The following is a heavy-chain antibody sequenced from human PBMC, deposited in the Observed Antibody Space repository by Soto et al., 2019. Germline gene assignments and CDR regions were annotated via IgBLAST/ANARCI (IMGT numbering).Heavy chain of an antibody. CDR3: ARTYYYGSGSYSYNWFDP. J-gene: IGHJ5*02. CDR1: SGSISSSNL. D-gene: IGHD3-10*01. Sequence: LETLSLTCAVSSGSISSSNLWSWVRQPPGKGLEWIGEIYHSGSTNYNPSLKSRVTISVDKSENQFSLKLSSVTAADTAVYYCARTYYYGSGSYSYNWFDPWGQGTLVTVSS. V-gene: IGHV4-4*02. CDR2: IYHSGST.